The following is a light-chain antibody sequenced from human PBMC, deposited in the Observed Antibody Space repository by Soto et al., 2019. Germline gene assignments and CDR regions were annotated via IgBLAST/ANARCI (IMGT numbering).Light chain of an antibody. J-gene: IGLJ2*01. CDR2: GNS. V-gene: IGLV1-40*01. Sequence: QSVLTQPPSVSGAPGQRVTISCTGSSSNIGAGYDVHWYQQLPGTGPKLLMYGNSNRPSGVPDRLSGSKSGTSASLAITGLQXXXXXXXYCQSYDYILSTVVFGGGTKVTVL. CDR3: QSYDYILSTVV. CDR1: SSNIGAGYD.